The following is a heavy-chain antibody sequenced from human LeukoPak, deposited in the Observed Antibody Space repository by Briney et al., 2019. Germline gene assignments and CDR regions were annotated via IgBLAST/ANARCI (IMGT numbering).Heavy chain of an antibody. Sequence: PSETLSLTCAVYGGSFSGYYWSWIRQPPGKGLEWIGEINHSGSTNYNPSLKSRVTISVDTSKNQFSLKLSSVTAADTAVYYCARDTSSGWYDLDAFDIWGQGTMVTVSS. J-gene: IGHJ3*02. D-gene: IGHD6-19*01. CDR3: ARDTSSGWYDLDAFDI. V-gene: IGHV4-34*01. CDR2: INHSGST. CDR1: GGSFSGYY.